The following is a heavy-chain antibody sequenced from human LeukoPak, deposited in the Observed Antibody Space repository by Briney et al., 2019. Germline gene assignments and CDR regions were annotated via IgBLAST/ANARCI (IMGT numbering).Heavy chain of an antibody. V-gene: IGHV4-31*03. Sequence: SETLSLTCTVSGGSISSGGYYWSWIRQHPGKGLEWIGYIYYSGSTYYNPSLKSRVTISVDTSKNQFSLKLSSVTAADTAVYYCARRPTTVVTLVDYWGQGTLVTVSS. CDR2: IYYSGST. CDR3: ARRPTTVVTLVDY. D-gene: IGHD4-23*01. J-gene: IGHJ4*02. CDR1: GGSISSGGYY.